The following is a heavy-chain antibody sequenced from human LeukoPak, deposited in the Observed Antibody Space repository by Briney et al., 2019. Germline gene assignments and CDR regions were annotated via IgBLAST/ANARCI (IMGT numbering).Heavy chain of an antibody. CDR2: IYTSGTT. D-gene: IGHD3-22*01. J-gene: IGHJ3*02. CDR1: GNSFGNYY. V-gene: IGHV4-4*07. Sequence: SETLSLTCTVSGNSFGNYYWSWIRQPAGKGLEWIGRIYTSGTTNYNPSLRSRVTISVDTSKNQFSLKLSSVTAADTAVYYCARGPYYYDSSGAFDIWGQGTMVTVSS. CDR3: ARGPYYYDSSGAFDI.